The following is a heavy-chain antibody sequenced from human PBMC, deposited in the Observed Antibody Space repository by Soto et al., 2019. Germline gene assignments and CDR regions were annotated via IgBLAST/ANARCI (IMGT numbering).Heavy chain of an antibody. CDR3: VRDDAGGPNAVDV. CDR1: GFTFRNYG. J-gene: IGHJ3*01. V-gene: IGHV3-33*05. Sequence: QVQLVESGGGVVQPGQSLTLSCAASGFTFRNYGMHWVRQPPGKVVEWVAVISRDGSRQFYRDSVRGRWSISRDNDRNTMHLQTDSLGVYDASGYYCVRDDAGGPNAVDVGGLGTMVTVSS. D-gene: IGHD3-16*01. CDR2: ISRDGSRQ.